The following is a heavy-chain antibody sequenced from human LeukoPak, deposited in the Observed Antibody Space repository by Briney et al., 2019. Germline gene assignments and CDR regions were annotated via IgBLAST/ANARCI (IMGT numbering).Heavy chain of an antibody. CDR2: VYYSGDT. J-gene: IGHJ4*02. CDR1: GDSVSGVY. CDR3: ARHPFATPFDY. D-gene: IGHD2-15*01. V-gene: IGHV4-59*08. Sequence: SETLSLTSTVSGDSVSGVYWSWIRQPPGKGLEWIGYVYYSGDTNYNPSLKSRVTMSLDTSKNQVSLRLSSVTAADTAVYYCARHPFATPFDYWGRGTLLTVSS.